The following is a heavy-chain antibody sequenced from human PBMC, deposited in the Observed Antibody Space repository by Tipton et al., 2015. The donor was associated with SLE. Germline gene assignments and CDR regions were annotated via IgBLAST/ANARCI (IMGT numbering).Heavy chain of an antibody. CDR2: ISGSADST. CDR1: GFTFITYA. J-gene: IGHJ4*02. V-gene: IGHV3-23*01. D-gene: IGHD3-3*01. Sequence: SLRLSCAASGFTFITYAMSWVRQAPGKGPEWVSGISGSADSTYYADSVKGRFTISRDNSKNTLYLQMISLRAEDTAVYYCAKGRNYDFWSGYYNAYFDYWGQGTLVTVSS. CDR3: AKGRNYDFWSGYYNAYFDY.